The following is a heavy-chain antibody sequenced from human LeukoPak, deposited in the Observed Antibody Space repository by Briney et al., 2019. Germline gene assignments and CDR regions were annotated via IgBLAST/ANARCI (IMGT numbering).Heavy chain of an antibody. Sequence: PGGSLRLSSAASGFTFSSYSMNWVRQAPGKGLEWVSSISGSSSYINYADSVKGRFTISRDNAQNSLFLQLNSLRAEDTAVYYCARDPYSSGWYKDAFDIWGQGTLVTVSS. J-gene: IGHJ3*02. CDR3: ARDPYSSGWYKDAFDI. CDR1: GFTFSSYS. V-gene: IGHV3-21*01. CDR2: ISGSSSYI. D-gene: IGHD6-19*01.